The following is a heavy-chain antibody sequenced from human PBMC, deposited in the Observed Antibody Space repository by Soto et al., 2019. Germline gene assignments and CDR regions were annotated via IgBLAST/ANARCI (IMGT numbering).Heavy chain of an antibody. V-gene: IGHV1-46*01. CDR1: GYTFTSYY. J-gene: IGHJ3*02. CDR2: IRPSGGST. CDR3: ARDIPDFGGVCHDTFDI. D-gene: IGHD2-21*02. Sequence: ASVKVSCKASGYTFTSYYMHWVRQAPGQGLEWMGIIRPSGGSTTYAQKFQGRVTMTRDTSTSTVYMELSSLRSEDTAVYYCARDIPDFGGVCHDTFDIWGQGTMVTVSS.